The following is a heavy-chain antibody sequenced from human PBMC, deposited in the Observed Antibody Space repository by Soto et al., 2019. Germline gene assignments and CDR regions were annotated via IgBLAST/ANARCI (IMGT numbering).Heavy chain of an antibody. V-gene: IGHV3-74*01. CDR3: ARGDGDYYDGNGYLGRH. CDR1: GFTSSSYW. Sequence: EVQLVESGGGIVQPGGSLRLSCAASGFTSSSYWMHWVRQAPGKGLVWVSRINSDGSRTSYADSAKGRFTISRDNAKNTVYLQRNSLRAEDTAVYYCARGDGDYYDGNGYLGRHWGQGTLVTVSS. J-gene: IGHJ4*02. D-gene: IGHD3-22*01. CDR2: INSDGSRT.